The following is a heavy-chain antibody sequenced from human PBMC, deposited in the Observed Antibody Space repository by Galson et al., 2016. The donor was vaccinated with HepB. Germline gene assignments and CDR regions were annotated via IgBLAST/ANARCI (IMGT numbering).Heavy chain of an antibody. CDR3: ARDTESGGYGRGLDY. CDR1: GYTFTSYY. V-gene: IGHV1-46*01. CDR2: INPRDGTT. J-gene: IGHJ4*02. D-gene: IGHD5-12*01. Sequence: SVKVSCKASGYTFTSYYMHWVRQAPGQGLEWLGIINPRDGTTSYAQKFQGRVTMTRDTSTSTVYMELSSLRFEDMAIYYCARDTESGGYGRGLDYWGQGTQVTVSS.